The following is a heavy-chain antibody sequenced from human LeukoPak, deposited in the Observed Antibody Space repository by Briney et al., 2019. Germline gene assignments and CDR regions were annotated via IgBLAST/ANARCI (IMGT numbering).Heavy chain of an antibody. CDR1: GFTFSSYW. CDR3: AKDFRGYMDV. Sequence: PGGSLRLSCAASGFTFSSYWMHWVRQAPGKGLVWVSRINTDGSSTSYADSVKGRFTISRDNAKNTLYLQMNSLRVEDTAIYYCAKDFRGYMDVWGKGTAVTVSS. CDR2: INTDGSST. J-gene: IGHJ6*03. V-gene: IGHV3-74*01.